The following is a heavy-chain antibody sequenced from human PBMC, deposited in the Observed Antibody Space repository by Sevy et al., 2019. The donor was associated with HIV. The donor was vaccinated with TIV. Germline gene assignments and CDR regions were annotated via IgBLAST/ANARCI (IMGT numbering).Heavy chain of an antibody. J-gene: IGHJ4*02. V-gene: IGHV1-18*01. CDR2: ISAYSTNT. CDR3: ARVEQLLDPFDF. Sequence: ASVKVSCKASGYTFTSYGISWVRQAPGQVLESMGWISAYSTNTHYAQRLQGRVTMTTDTSTRTAYMELRSLRSDDTAVYYCARVEQLLDPFDFWGQGTLVTVSS. CDR1: GYTFTSYG. D-gene: IGHD6-13*01.